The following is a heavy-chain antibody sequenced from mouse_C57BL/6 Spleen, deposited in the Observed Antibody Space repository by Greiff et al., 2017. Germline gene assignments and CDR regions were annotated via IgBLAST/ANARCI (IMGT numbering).Heavy chain of an antibody. D-gene: IGHD2-4*01. Sequence: VKLMESGAELVRPGASVTLSCKASGYTFTDYEMHWVKQTPVHGLEWIGAIDPETGGTAYNQKFKGKAILTADKSSITAYMELRSLTSEDSAVYYCTRRDDYDGDYYAMDYWGQGTSVTVSS. CDR2: IDPETGGT. CDR1: GYTFTDYE. J-gene: IGHJ4*01. V-gene: IGHV1-15*01. CDR3: TRRDDYDGDYYAMDY.